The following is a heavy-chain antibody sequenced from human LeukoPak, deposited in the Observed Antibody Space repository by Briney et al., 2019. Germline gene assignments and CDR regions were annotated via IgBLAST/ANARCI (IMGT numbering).Heavy chain of an antibody. Sequence: PGGSLRLSCAASGFTFSSHNMNWVRQAPGKGLEWVSYISSSGSNIYYADSVKGRFTISRDNAKNSLYLQMNSLRDEDTAVYYCARAPRGADNWFDPWGQGTLVTVSS. CDR1: GFTFSSHN. V-gene: IGHV3-48*02. D-gene: IGHD3-10*01. CDR3: ARAPRGADNWFDP. J-gene: IGHJ5*02. CDR2: ISSSGSNI.